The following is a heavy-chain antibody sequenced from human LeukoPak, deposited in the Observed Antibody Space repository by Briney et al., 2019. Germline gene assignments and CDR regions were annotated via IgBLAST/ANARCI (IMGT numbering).Heavy chain of an antibody. J-gene: IGHJ4*02. CDR2: INHSGST. CDR3: ARGRTSAAGMGYDY. Sequence: PSETLSLTCAVYGGSFSGYYWSWLRQPPGKGLEWIGEINHSGSTNYNPSLKRRVTISVDTSKNQFSLKLSSVTAADTAVYYCARGRTSAAGMGYDYWGQGTLVTVSS. CDR1: GGSFSGYY. V-gene: IGHV4-34*01. D-gene: IGHD6-13*01.